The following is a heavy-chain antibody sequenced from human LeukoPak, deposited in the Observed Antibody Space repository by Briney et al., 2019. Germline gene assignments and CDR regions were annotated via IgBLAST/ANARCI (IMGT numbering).Heavy chain of an antibody. CDR2: ISYDGSNR. Sequence: GRSLRLSCAASGFTFSSYAMHWVRQAPGKGLEWVAVISYDGSNRYYADSVKGRFTISRDNSKNTLYLQMNSLRAEDTAVYYCASYCGGDCYLSSDDAFDIWGQGTMVTVSS. CDR1: GFTFSSYA. J-gene: IGHJ3*02. D-gene: IGHD2-21*02. CDR3: ASYCGGDCYLSSDDAFDI. V-gene: IGHV3-30-3*01.